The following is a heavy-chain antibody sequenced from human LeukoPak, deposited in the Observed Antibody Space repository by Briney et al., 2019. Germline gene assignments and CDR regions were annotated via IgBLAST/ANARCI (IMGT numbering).Heavy chain of an antibody. CDR1: KFTFSTSN. Sequence: PGGSLRLSCVGSKFTFSTSNMDWVRQAPGKGLEWVSSISSGGSYIHYADSVKGRFTVSRDNAKNSLFLQMNSLRAEDTAVYYCAKAPPRLTTVTTFLHWGQGTLVTVSS. V-gene: IGHV3-21*04. D-gene: IGHD4-11*01. J-gene: IGHJ4*02. CDR2: ISSGGSYI. CDR3: AKAPPRLTTVTTFLH.